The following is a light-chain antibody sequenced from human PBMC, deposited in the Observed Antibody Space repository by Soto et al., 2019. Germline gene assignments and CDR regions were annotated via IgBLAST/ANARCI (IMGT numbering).Light chain of an antibody. V-gene: IGKV1-9*01. CDR3: QPHNSYPYT. J-gene: IGKJ2*01. CDR2: SAS. CDR1: QDISTF. Sequence: DIQLTQSPSFLSASVGDRVTITCRASQDISTFLAWYQQKPGKAPQLLIYSASNLHSGVPSRFSGSGSGTEFTLTVSSLQPEDFATYHCQPHNSYPYTFGQGTKLEIK.